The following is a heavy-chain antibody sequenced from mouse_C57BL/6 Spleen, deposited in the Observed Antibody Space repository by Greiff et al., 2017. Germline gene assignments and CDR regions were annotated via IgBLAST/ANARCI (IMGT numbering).Heavy chain of an antibody. Sequence: LVESGPELVKPGASVKISCKASGYAFSSSWMNWVKQRPGKGLEWIGRIYPGDGDTNYNGKFKGKATLTADKSSSTAYMQLSSLTSEDSAVYFCARSSYDYDGYYAMDYWGQGTSVTVSS. V-gene: IGHV1-82*01. CDR3: ARSSYDYDGYYAMDY. CDR2: IYPGDGDT. J-gene: IGHJ4*01. D-gene: IGHD2-4*01. CDR1: GYAFSSSW.